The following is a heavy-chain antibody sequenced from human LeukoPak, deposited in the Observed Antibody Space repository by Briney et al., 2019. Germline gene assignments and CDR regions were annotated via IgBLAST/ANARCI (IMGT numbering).Heavy chain of an antibody. V-gene: IGHV3-48*02. J-gene: IGHJ6*02. D-gene: IGHD1-1*01. Sequence: GGSLRLSCAVSGFTLSSYAMSWVRQAPGKGLEWVSYISSSGSSIYYADSVKGRLTISRDNAKNSLYLQMSSLRDEDTAVYYCARDGGNWNDYYYYGMDVWGQGTTVTVSS. CDR3: ARDGGNWNDYYYYGMDV. CDR2: ISSSGSSI. CDR1: GFTLSSYA.